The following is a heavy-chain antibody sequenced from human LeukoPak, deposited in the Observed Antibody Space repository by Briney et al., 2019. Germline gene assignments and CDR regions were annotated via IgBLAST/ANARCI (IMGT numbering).Heavy chain of an antibody. J-gene: IGHJ3*02. CDR3: ARATDYYDSSGPRGAFDI. D-gene: IGHD3-22*01. CDR1: GYTFTGYY. Sequence: ASVKVSCKASGYTFTGYYMHWVRQAPGQGLEWMGIINPGGGSTSYAQKFQGRVTMTRDMSTSTVYMELSSLRSEDTAVYYCARATDYYDSSGPRGAFDIWGQGTMVTVSS. V-gene: IGHV1-46*01. CDR2: INPGGGST.